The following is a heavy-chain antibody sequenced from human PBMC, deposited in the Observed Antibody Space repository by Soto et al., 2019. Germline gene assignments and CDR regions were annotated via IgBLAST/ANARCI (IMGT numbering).Heavy chain of an antibody. CDR1: GGSISSTNW. CDR3: GRAGGSYYGVEV. Sequence: PSETLSLTCAVSGGSISSTNWRSSVRQPPGKGLEWIGEIYFSGTTKFNRSLKCRISMLVDKSKNHFSLTLTSVTAADTARDYCGRAGGSYYGVEVCGQRSTVTVSS. D-gene: IGHD2-15*01. J-gene: IGHJ6*02. CDR2: IYFSGTT. V-gene: IGHV4-4*02.